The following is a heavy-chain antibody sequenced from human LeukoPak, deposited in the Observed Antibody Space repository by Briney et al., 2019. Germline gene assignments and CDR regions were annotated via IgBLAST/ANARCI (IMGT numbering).Heavy chain of an antibody. CDR2: IYYGGST. V-gene: IGHV4-59*02. D-gene: IGHD2-2*01. J-gene: IGHJ4*02. CDR1: GASVSDYY. CDR3: ARDIGGSSTSSGVFDL. Sequence: PSETLSLTCTVSGASVSDYYWSWIRQPPGKGLEWIGYIYYGGSTKDNPSLKSRVTMSVDPSKNQFSLKLSSVTAADTAVYYCARDIGGSSTSSGVFDLWGQGTLVTVSS.